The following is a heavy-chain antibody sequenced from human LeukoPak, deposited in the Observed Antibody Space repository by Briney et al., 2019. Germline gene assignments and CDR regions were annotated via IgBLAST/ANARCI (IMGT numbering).Heavy chain of an antibody. D-gene: IGHD3-10*01. Sequence: GGSLRLSCAASGFTFSSYAMSWVRQAPGKGLEWVGHIKSKTNGGTTDYAAPVKGRFTISRDDSKNTLYLQMNSLKIEDTAVYYCTPSGGYWGQGTLVTVSS. CDR2: IKSKTNGGTT. CDR3: TPSGGY. V-gene: IGHV3-15*01. J-gene: IGHJ4*02. CDR1: GFTFSSYA.